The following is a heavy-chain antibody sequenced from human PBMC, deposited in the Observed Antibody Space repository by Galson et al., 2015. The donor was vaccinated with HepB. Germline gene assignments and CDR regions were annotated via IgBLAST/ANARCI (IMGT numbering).Heavy chain of an antibody. Sequence: ALVKPTQTLTLTCTFSGFSLSTSGMCVSWIRQPPGKALEWLARIDWDDDKYYSTSLKTRLTISKDTSKNQVVLTMTNMDPVDTATYYCARKFDGGNSLGGMDVWGQGTTVTVSS. V-gene: IGHV2-70*11. D-gene: IGHD4-23*01. J-gene: IGHJ6*02. CDR1: GFSLSTSGMC. CDR3: ARKFDGGNSLGGMDV. CDR2: IDWDDDK.